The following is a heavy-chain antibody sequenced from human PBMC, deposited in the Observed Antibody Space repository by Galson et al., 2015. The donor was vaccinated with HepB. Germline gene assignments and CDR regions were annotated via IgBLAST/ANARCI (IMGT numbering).Heavy chain of an antibody. Sequence: SLRLSCAASGFTFSSYGMHWVRQAPGKGLEWVAVISYDGSNKYYADSVKGRFTISRDNSKNTLYLQMNSLRAEDTAVYYCAKEGAHYDILTGEGYWGQGTLVTVSS. CDR2: ISYDGSNK. CDR1: GFTFSSYG. D-gene: IGHD3-9*01. CDR3: AKEGAHYDILTGEGY. V-gene: IGHV3-30*18. J-gene: IGHJ4*02.